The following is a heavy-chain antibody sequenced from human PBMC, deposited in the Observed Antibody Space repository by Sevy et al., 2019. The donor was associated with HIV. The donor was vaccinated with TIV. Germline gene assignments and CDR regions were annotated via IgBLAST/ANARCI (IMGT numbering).Heavy chain of an antibody. Sequence: ALRLSCAASGFTFSNYAMHWVRQAPGKGLEWVAVISYDGTNKYYADSVKGRFTISRDNSKNTLYLQMNSLRAEDTAVYYCARGGYYDFWSGFDYWGQGTLVTVSS. J-gene: IGHJ4*02. CDR1: GFTFSNYA. D-gene: IGHD3-3*01. V-gene: IGHV3-30*04. CDR2: ISYDGTNK. CDR3: ARGGYYDFWSGFDY.